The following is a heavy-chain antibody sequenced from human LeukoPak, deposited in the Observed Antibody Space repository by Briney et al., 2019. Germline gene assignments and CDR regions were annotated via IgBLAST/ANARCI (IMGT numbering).Heavy chain of an antibody. CDR2: INSDGSAT. CDR3: AKGSRSIAVDNLCDY. J-gene: IGHJ4*02. D-gene: IGHD6-19*01. CDR1: GFTFSSYW. V-gene: IGHV3-74*01. Sequence: PGGSLRLSCTASGFTFSSYWMHWVRQAPGKGLVWVSYINSDGSATSYADSVKGRFIISRDNSKNTLYLQMNSLRAEDTAVYYCAKGSRSIAVDNLCDYWGQGSLVTVSS.